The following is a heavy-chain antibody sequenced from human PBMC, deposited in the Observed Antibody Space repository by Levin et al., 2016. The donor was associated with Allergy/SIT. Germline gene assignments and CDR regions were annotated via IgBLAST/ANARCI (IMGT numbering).Heavy chain of an antibody. D-gene: IGHD6-13*01. V-gene: IGHV3-23*01. J-gene: IGHJ3*02. CDR3: AKASLPSYSSRGSPDAFDI. CDR2: ISGSGGST. Sequence: WIRQPPGKGLEWVSAISGSGGSTYYADSVKGRFTISRDNSKNTLYLQMNSLRAEDTAVYYCAKASLPSYSSRGSPDAFDIWGQGTMVTVSS.